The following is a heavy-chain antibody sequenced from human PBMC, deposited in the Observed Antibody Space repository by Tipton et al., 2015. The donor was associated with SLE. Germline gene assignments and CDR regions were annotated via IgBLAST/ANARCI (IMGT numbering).Heavy chain of an antibody. D-gene: IGHD3-10*01. J-gene: IGHJ6*03. CDR2: IYTSGST. Sequence: TLSLTCNVSGGSISSTSYYWSWIRQPAGKGLEWIGRIYTSGSTNYNPSLKSRVTISVDTSKNQFSLKLSSVTAADTAVYYCARDVWGSYYYGSGSSYYYYMDVWGKGTTVTVSS. V-gene: IGHV4-61*02. CDR3: ARDVWGSYYYGSGSSYYYYMDV. CDR1: GGSISSTSYY.